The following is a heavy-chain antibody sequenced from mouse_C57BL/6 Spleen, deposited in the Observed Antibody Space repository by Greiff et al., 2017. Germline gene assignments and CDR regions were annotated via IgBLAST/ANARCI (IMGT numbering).Heavy chain of an antibody. D-gene: IGHD3-3*01. V-gene: IGHV5-6*01. J-gene: IGHJ4*01. CDR3: AIHMGLSAMDY. Sequence: EVQLVESGGDLVKPGGSLKLSCAASGFTFSSYGMSWVRQTPDKRLEWVATISSGGSYTYYPDSVKGRFTISRDNAKNTLYLQMSSLKSEDTAMYYCAIHMGLSAMDYWGQGTSVTVSS. CDR1: GFTFSSYG. CDR2: ISSGGSYT.